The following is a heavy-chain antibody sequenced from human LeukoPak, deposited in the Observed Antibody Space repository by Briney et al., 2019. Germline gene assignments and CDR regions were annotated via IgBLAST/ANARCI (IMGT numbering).Heavy chain of an antibody. J-gene: IGHJ5*02. CDR2: LSDDGGQK. CDR1: GFSFNLFW. D-gene: IGHD2-2*01. V-gene: IGHV3-7*01. CDR3: ANDSVPFTENNWFDH. Sequence: GSLRLSCAASGFSFNLFWMSWVRQAPGKGPEWVATLSDDGGQKFYLDSVKGRFTISRDNAKNSVFLQMSSLRAEDSALYYCANDSVPFTENNWFDHWGQGILVTVSS.